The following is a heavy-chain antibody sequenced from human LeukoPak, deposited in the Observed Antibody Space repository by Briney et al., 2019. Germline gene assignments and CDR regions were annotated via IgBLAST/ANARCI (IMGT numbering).Heavy chain of an antibody. J-gene: IGHJ4*02. Sequence: SETLSLTCTVSGGSISSGGYYWSWIRQHPGKGLEWIGYIYYSGSTYYNPSLKSRVTISVDTSKNQFSLKLSSVTAADTAVYYCARDTVEYYYDSSGYYGIFDDWGQGTLVTVSS. CDR2: IYYSGST. CDR3: ARDTVEYYYDSSGYYGIFDD. CDR1: GGSISSGGYY. D-gene: IGHD3-22*01. V-gene: IGHV4-31*03.